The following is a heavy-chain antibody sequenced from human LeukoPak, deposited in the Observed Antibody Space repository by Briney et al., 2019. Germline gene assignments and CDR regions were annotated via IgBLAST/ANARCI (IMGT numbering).Heavy chain of an antibody. D-gene: IGHD5-12*01. CDR1: GGSISSGGYP. J-gene: IGHJ4*02. CDR3: ASHSGGYAY. V-gene: IGHV4-30-4*07. CDR2: IYYSGSA. Sequence: SQTLSLTCAVSGGSISSGGYPWSWIRQPPGKGLEWIGYIYYSGSAYYNPSLKSRVTISVDTSKNQFSLKLTSVTAADTAVYYCASHSGGYAYWGQGTLVTVSS.